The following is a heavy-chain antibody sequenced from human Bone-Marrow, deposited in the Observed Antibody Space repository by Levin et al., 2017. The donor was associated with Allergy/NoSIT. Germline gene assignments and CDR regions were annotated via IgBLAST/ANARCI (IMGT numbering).Heavy chain of an antibody. CDR3: AREGGEGTTTFFDY. V-gene: IGHV3-33*01. J-gene: IGHJ4*02. CDR2: IWSDGSKT. D-gene: IGHD4-11*01. CDR1: ALSFSDSG. Sequence: GESLKISCSASALSFSDSGMHWVRQAPGKGLEWVAVIWSDGSKTYYADSVKGRFTISRDNSKNTLFLQMNSLRAEDTAVYYCAREGGEGTTTFFDYWGQGTLVTVSS.